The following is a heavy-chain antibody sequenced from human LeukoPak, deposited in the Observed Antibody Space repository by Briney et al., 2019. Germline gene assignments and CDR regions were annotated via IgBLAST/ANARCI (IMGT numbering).Heavy chain of an antibody. Sequence: GGSLRLSCAASGFTFSSYAMSWVRQAPGKGLEWVSAISGSGGSTYYADSVKGRFTISRDNSKNTLYLQMNSLKTEDTAVYFCVRVGICSGGSCPPLDSWGQGTLVTVSS. CDR2: ISGSGGST. CDR1: GFTFSSYA. D-gene: IGHD2-15*01. J-gene: IGHJ4*02. CDR3: VRVGICSGGSCPPLDS. V-gene: IGHV3-23*01.